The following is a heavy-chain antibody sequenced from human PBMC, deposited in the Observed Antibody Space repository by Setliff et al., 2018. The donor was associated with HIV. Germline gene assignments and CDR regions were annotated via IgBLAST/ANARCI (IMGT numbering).Heavy chain of an antibody. V-gene: IGHV1-18*01. Sequence: GASVKVSCKASGYSFISHDINWVRQAPGQGLEWMGRISIHNGNVNTAPKFQGRVTMTTDTSTNTAYLELRSLRSDDTAVYYCVRDGRAAAGTPRNWFDPWGQGTLVTVSS. J-gene: IGHJ5*02. CDR2: ISIHNGNV. CDR1: GYSFISHD. CDR3: VRDGRAAAGTPRNWFDP. D-gene: IGHD6-13*01.